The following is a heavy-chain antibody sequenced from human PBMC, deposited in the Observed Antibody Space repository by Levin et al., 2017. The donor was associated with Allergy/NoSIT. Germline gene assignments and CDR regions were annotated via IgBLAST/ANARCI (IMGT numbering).Heavy chain of an antibody. D-gene: IGHD3-10*01. CDR3: ARDGPYGSGNYYNRYYHYDYMDV. CDR2: IYYSGST. V-gene: IGHV4-59*01. Sequence: SETLSLTCTVSGGSISSYYWSWIRQPPGKGLEWIGYIYYSGSTNYNPSLKSRVTISVDTSKNQFSLKLSSVTAADTAVYYCARDGPYGSGNYYNRYYHYDYMDVWGKGTTVTVSS. CDR1: GGSISSYY. J-gene: IGHJ6*03.